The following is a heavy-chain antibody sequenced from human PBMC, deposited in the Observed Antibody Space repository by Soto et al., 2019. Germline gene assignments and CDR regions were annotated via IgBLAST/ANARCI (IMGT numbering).Heavy chain of an antibody. CDR1: GGSISSGGYY. Sequence: QVQLQESGPGLVKPSQTLSLTCTVSGGSISSGGYYWSWIRQHPGKGLEWIGHIYYSGSTYYNPSLKSRVTISVDTSKNQFSLKLSSVTAADTAVYYCARLVPAATGDAFDIWGQGTMVTVSS. V-gene: IGHV4-31*03. CDR3: ARLVPAATGDAFDI. D-gene: IGHD2-2*01. J-gene: IGHJ3*02. CDR2: IYYSGST.